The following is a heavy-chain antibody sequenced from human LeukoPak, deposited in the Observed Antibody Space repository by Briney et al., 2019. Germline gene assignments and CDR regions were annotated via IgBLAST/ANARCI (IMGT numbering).Heavy chain of an antibody. V-gene: IGHV3-11*01. D-gene: IGHD3-10*01. J-gene: IGHJ4*02. CDR1: GFTFSDYY. Sequence: GGSLRLSCAASGFTFSDYYMSWTRQAPGKGLEWVSYISSSGSTIYYADSVKGRFTISRDNAKNSLYLQMNSLRAEDTALYYCAKVHYYGSGSYPTNYYFDYWGQGTLVTVSS. CDR3: AKVHYYGSGSYPTNYYFDY. CDR2: ISSSGSTI.